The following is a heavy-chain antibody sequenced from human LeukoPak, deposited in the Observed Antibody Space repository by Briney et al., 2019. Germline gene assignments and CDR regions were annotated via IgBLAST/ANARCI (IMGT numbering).Heavy chain of an antibody. CDR3: ARGRGEGRGISMVRGVRAPSYNWFDP. CDR1: GGSINSDNYY. CDR2: IYSSGST. D-gene: IGHD3-10*01. Sequence: PSQTLSLTCTVSGGSINSDNYYWSWIRQPAGKGLEWIGRIYSSGSTNYNPSLKSRVTISLDTSKNQFSLKLSSVTAAGTALYYCARGRGEGRGISMVRGVRAPSYNWFDPWGHGTLVTVSS. J-gene: IGHJ5*02. V-gene: IGHV4-61*02.